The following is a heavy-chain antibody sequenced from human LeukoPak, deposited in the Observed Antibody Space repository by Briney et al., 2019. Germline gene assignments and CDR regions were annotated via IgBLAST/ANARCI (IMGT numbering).Heavy chain of an antibody. CDR3: ARDLLFSSSWYDY. CDR1: GGTFSSYA. Sequence: SVKVSXKASGGTFSSYAISWMRQAPGQGLEWIGRIIPIFGTANYAQKFQGRVTITTDESTSTAYMELSSLRSENTAVYYCARDLLFSSSWYDYWGQGTLVTVSS. J-gene: IGHJ4*02. D-gene: IGHD6-13*01. V-gene: IGHV1-69*05. CDR2: IIPIFGTA.